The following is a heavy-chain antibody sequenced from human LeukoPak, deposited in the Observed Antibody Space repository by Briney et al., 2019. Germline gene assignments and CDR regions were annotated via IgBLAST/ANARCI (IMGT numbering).Heavy chain of an antibody. D-gene: IGHD2-2*02. CDR3: ARDCSSTSCYNAFDI. Sequence: PSETLSLTCAVYGGSFSGYYWSWIRQPAGKGLEWIGRIYTSGSTNYNPSLKSRVTISVDTSKNQFSLKLSSVTAADTAVYYCARDCSSTSCYNAFDIWGQGTMVTVSS. V-gene: IGHV4-4*07. CDR2: IYTSGST. CDR1: GGSFSGYY. J-gene: IGHJ3*02.